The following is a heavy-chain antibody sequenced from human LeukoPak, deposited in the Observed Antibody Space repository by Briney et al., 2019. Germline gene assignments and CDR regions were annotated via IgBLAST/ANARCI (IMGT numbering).Heavy chain of an antibody. D-gene: IGHD3-22*01. CDR2: IAFDGGNI. V-gene: IGHV3-30*04. J-gene: IGHJ4*02. CDR3: ARDYYENSIYYSYFFDY. Sequence: GGSLRLSCAASGFTFHNYPMHWVRQAPGKGLEWVAVIAFDGGNIYYADSVKGRFTISRDNSKNTLYLQLHSLRAEDTAVYYCARDYYENSIYYSYFFDYWGQGTLVTLSS. CDR1: GFTFHNYP.